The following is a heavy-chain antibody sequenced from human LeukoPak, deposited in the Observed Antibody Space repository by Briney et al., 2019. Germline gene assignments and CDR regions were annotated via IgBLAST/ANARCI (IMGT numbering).Heavy chain of an antibody. V-gene: IGHV4-4*02. CDR2: MYLSGTT. CDR3: ASHSVAGSVY. D-gene: IGHD6-19*01. J-gene: IGHJ4*02. CDR1: GDSINSLDL. Sequence: SETLSPTCTVSGDSINSLDLWSWVRQPPGKGLEWIGEMYLSGTTHSNPSVKSRVTISIDKSKNQFFLNLSSVTAADTAVYYCASHSVAGSVYWGQGTLVTVSS.